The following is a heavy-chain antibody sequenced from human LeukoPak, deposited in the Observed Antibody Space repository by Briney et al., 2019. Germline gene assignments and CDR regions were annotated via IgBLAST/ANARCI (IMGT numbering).Heavy chain of an antibody. CDR1: VGSISSYY. D-gene: IGHD4-17*01. J-gene: IGHJ5*02. CDR3: AREKDYGDSRGLDP. V-gene: IGHV4-4*07. Sequence: PSETLSLTCTVSVGSISSYYWSWIRQPAGKGLEWIGRINTSGNTNYNPSLKSRVTMSVDTTKNQVSLKLSSVTAADTAVYYCAREKDYGDSRGLDPWGQGTLVTVSS. CDR2: INTSGNT.